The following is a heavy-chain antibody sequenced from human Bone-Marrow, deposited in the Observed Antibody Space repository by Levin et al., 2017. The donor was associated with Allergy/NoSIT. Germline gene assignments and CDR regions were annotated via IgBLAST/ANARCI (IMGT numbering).Heavy chain of an antibody. V-gene: IGHV4-59*01. CDR1: GDSIRNYY. Sequence: SQTLSLTCIVSGDSIRNYYWHWIRQPPGKGLEWIGYIYHSGHTNYNPSLKSRLTMSLDTSKNHFSLKLSSVTAADRAVYYCARSTFGRLPDFWGQGTLVTVSS. J-gene: IGHJ4*02. CDR3: ARSTFGRLPDF. D-gene: IGHD3-16*01. CDR2: IYHSGHT.